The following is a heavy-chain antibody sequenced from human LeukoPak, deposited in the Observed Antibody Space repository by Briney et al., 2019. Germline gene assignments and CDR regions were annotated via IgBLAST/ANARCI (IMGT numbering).Heavy chain of an antibody. CDR3: ARNLWFGESSDAFDM. J-gene: IGHJ3*02. CDR1: GYTFTSYY. V-gene: IGHV1-46*01. CDR2: INPNGGNT. D-gene: IGHD3-10*01. Sequence: ASVKVSCKASGYTFTSYYIHWVRQAPGQGLEWMGIINPNGGNTNYAQKFQGRVTMTRDMSTSTVYMELSSLRSEDTAVYYCARNLWFGESSDAFDMWGQGTMVTVSS.